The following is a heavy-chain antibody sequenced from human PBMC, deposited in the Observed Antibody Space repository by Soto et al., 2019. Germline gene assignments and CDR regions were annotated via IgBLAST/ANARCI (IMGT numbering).Heavy chain of an antibody. Sequence: QVQLVQSGAEVKKPGASVKVSCKASGYTFTSYGISWVRQAPGQGLEWMGWISAYNGNTNYAQKLQGRVTMTTDTSTSTAYMELRSLRSDDTAVYYCARTPYYDFWSGYSGVGWFDPWGQGTLVTVSS. D-gene: IGHD3-3*01. V-gene: IGHV1-18*04. CDR1: GYTFTSYG. CDR3: ARTPYYDFWSGYSGVGWFDP. CDR2: ISAYNGNT. J-gene: IGHJ5*02.